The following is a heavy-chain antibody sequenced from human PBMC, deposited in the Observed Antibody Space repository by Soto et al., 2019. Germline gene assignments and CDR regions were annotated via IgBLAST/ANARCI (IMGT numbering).Heavy chain of an antibody. Sequence: EVQLLESGGGLVQPGGSLRLSCAASGFTFSSFAMSWVRQAPGKGLEWVSAIGSRGDSTYYADSVKGRFIISRDNSKNTLYLQMNSLRAEDTAVYYCAKDLIYGYNSGRPFDSSGQGTLVTVSS. J-gene: IGHJ4*02. CDR1: GFTFSSFA. V-gene: IGHV3-23*01. CDR3: AKDLIYGYNSGRPFDS. D-gene: IGHD6-19*01. CDR2: IGSRGDST.